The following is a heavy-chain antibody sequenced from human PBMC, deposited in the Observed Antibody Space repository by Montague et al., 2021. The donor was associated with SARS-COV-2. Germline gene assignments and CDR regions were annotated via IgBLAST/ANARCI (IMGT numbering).Heavy chain of an antibody. D-gene: IGHD3-9*01. CDR2: ISSSGSTI. J-gene: IGHJ4*02. CDR3: ARDCAYYDILTGYSPKGGFDY. Sequence: SLRLSCAASGFTFSSYEMNWVRQAQGKGLEWVSYISSSGSTIYYEDAVKGRFTISRDNAKNSLYLQMNSLRAEDTAVYYCARDCAYYDILTGYSPKGGFDYWGQGTLVTFSS. V-gene: IGHV3-48*03. CDR1: GFTFSSYE.